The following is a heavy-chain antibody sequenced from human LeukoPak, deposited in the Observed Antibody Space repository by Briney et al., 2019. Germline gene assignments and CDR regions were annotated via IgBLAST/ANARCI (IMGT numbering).Heavy chain of an antibody. V-gene: IGHV4-59*11. CDR2: IYYSGST. Sequence: SETLSLTCAVSGGYISSHYWSWIRQPPGKGLEWIGYIYYSGSTNDNPSLKTRVTISVDTSKNQFSLQLRSVTAADTAVYYCAREDPQTTVPEGMYGWGQGTTVTASS. J-gene: IGHJ6*02. CDR1: GGYISSHY. D-gene: IGHD4-17*01. CDR3: AREDPQTTVPEGMYG.